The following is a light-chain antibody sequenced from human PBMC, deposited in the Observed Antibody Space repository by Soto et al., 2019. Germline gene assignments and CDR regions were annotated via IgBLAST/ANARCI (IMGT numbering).Light chain of an antibody. V-gene: IGLV2-14*03. Sequence: QSALTQPASVSGSPGQSITISCTGTSSDVGGYNYVSWYQQHPGKAPKLMIYDASNRPSGVSDRFSGSKSGNTASLIISGLQAEDEADYYCSSYTGSSTRVVFGGGTKLTVL. CDR3: SSYTGSSTRVV. CDR2: DAS. J-gene: IGLJ2*01. CDR1: SSDVGGYNY.